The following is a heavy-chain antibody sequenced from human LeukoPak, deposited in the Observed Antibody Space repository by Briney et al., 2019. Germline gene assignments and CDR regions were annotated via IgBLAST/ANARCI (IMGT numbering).Heavy chain of an antibody. D-gene: IGHD3-22*01. J-gene: IGHJ5*02. CDR2: TNPYNHNT. CDR1: GYTFISYG. CDR3: ARGDIDSSGYYLDWFDP. V-gene: IGHV1-18*01. Sequence: AASVKVSCKASGYTFISYGISWVRQAPGQGLEWMGWTNPYNHNTNYVQKFRGRVTMTTDTSTRSAYMELRSLRSDDTAMYYCARGDIDSSGYYLDWFDPWGQGTLVTVSS.